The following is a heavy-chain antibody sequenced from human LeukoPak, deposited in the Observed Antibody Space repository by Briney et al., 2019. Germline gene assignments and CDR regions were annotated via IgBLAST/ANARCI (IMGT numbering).Heavy chain of an antibody. D-gene: IGHD4-23*01. CDR2: IRYDGSNK. V-gene: IGHV3-30*02. J-gene: IGHJ4*02. Sequence: PGGSLRLSCAASGFTSSSYGTQWVRQAPGKGLEWVAFIRYDGSNKYYADSVKGRFTISRDNSKNTLYLQMNSLRAEDTAVYYFAKEETTMVTGGFVYWGQGTLVTVSS. CDR3: AKEETTMVTGGFVY. CDR1: GFTSSSYG.